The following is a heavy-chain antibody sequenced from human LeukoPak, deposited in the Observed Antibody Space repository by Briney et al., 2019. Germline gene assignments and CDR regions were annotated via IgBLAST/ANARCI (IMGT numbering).Heavy chain of an antibody. Sequence: PGGSLRLSCAVSGFTFNSHWMSWVRQAPGKGLEWVANIKQDGSEKYYVDSVKGRFTISRDNAKNSPYLQMNSLRAEDTAVYYCGRDGGYSYGYYSDYWGQGTLVTVSS. D-gene: IGHD5-18*01. CDR2: IKQDGSEK. CDR1: GFTFNSHW. CDR3: GRDGGYSYGYYSDY. J-gene: IGHJ4*02. V-gene: IGHV3-7*01.